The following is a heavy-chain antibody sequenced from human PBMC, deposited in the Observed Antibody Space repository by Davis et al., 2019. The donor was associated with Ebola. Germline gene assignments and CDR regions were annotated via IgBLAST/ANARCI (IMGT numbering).Heavy chain of an antibody. CDR2: ISAYNGNT. D-gene: IGHD6-13*01. Sequence: ASVMVSCKASGYTFTSYGISWVRQAPGQGLEWMGWISAYNGNTNYAQKLQGRVTMTTDTSTSTAYMELRSLRSDDTAVYYCAGEQLVPDYYYYGMDVWGQGTTVTVSS. V-gene: IGHV1-18*01. CDR3: AGEQLVPDYYYYGMDV. CDR1: GYTFTSYG. J-gene: IGHJ6*02.